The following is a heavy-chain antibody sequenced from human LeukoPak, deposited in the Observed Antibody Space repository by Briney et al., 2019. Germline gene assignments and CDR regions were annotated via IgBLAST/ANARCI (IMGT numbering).Heavy chain of an antibody. CDR1: GYTFVTSS. Sequence: ASVNVSCKASGYTFVTSSISWVRQAPGQRPEWMGWISPNNGNTYYAQNVQGRVTMTTDTSTSTAYMELKTLRSDDTAVYYCTRVRDSSNWWGAFDIWGQGTMVTDSS. V-gene: IGHV1-18*04. CDR2: ISPNNGNT. J-gene: IGHJ3*02. CDR3: TRVRDSSNWWGAFDI. D-gene: IGHD6-13*01.